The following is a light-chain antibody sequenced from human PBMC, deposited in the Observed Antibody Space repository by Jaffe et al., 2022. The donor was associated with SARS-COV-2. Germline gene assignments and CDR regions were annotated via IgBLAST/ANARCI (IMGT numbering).Light chain of an antibody. CDR3: ASWNDSLTNWV. J-gene: IGLJ3*02. V-gene: IGLV1-47*01. Sequence: QSVLTQPPSASGTPGQRVTISCSGSSSSIGSNYVYWYQQFPGMAPKLLIYRNSQRPSGVPDRFSGSKSGTSASLAISGLRSEDEAGYYCASWNDSLTNWVFGGGTKLTVL. CDR1: SSSIGSNY. CDR2: RNS.